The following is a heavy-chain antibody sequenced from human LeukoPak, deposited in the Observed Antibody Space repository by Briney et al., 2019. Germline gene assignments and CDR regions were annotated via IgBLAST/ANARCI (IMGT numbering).Heavy chain of an antibody. CDR3: ATDLTGAGGYYFDY. V-gene: IGHV3-23*01. CDR1: GFTFSNYA. D-gene: IGHD1-14*01. Sequence: GGSLRLSCAGSGFTFSNYAMTWVRQAPGKGLEWVSAISGSGGATYYADSVKGRFTISRDNSKNTLYLQMNSLRADDTAVYYCATDLTGAGGYYFDYWGQGTLVTVSS. CDR2: ISGSGGAT. J-gene: IGHJ4*02.